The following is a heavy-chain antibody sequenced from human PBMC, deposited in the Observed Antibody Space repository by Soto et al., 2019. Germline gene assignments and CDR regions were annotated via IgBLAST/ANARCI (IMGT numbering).Heavy chain of an antibody. CDR3: ATPPPLRGAMITNLNLDF. J-gene: IGHJ1*01. CDR2: FDPDGGAA. V-gene: IGHV1-24*01. CDR1: GHTLTEFS. Sequence: ASVKVSCKISGHTLTEFSIHWVRHAPGKGLVWMGGFDPDGGAAIYAQKWHGRDTVTEDTVPVTADMELSGLKSDYTAVYYCATPPPLRGAMITNLNLDFWRQRTPVTVSS. D-gene: IGHD3-10*01.